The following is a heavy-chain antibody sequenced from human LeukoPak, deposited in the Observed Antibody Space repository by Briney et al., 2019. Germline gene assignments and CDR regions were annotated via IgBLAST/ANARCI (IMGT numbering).Heavy chain of an antibody. CDR1: DDSITSHFY. V-gene: IGHV4-38-2*02. CDR3: ARASFASGSYYFDL. D-gene: IGHD3-10*01. CDR2: VYHSGAE. Sequence: SETLSLTCIVSDDSITSHFYWGWIRRSPGEGGKGLEWIASVYHSGAEYVNPSLKSRVTTSVDTSKSQLYLTLSSVTAADTAVYFCARASFASGSYYFDLWGPGTLITVSS. J-gene: IGHJ4*02.